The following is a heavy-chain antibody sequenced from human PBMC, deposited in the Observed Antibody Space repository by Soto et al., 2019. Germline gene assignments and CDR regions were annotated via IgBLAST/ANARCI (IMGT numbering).Heavy chain of an antibody. Sequence: GASLRLSLEASGFTFSNYKMNWVRQAPGNGLEWISYITSTSSTIYYADSVKGRFTVSRDNAKSSLYLHMNSLRVEDTDVYYCVRGDWTSGYWGQGTLLTVSS. CDR3: VRGDWTSGY. CDR2: ITSTSSTI. J-gene: IGHJ4*02. D-gene: IGHD2-21*02. V-gene: IGHV3-48*01. CDR1: GFTFSNYK.